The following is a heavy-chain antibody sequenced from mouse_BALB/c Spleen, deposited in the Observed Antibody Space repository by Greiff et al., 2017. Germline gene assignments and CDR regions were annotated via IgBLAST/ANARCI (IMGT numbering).Heavy chain of an antibody. CDR1: GFTFSSFG. Sequence: EVKLMESGGGLVQPGGSRKLSCAASGFTFSSFGMHWVRQAPEKGLEWVAYISSGSSTIYYADTVKGRFTISRDNPKNTLFLQMTSLRSEDTAMYYCARGGANPDYWGQGTTLTVSS. CDR3: ARGGANPDY. D-gene: IGHD3-1*01. V-gene: IGHV5-17*02. J-gene: IGHJ2*01. CDR2: ISSGSSTI.